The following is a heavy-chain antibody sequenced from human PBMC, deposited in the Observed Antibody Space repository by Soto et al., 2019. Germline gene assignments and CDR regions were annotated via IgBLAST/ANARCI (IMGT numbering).Heavy chain of an antibody. J-gene: IGHJ6*02. V-gene: IGHV1-2*02. CDR1: GYPYTNSY. D-gene: IGHD6-19*01. CDR2: IHPNTGGT. CDR3: ASDFRTRGWFRQAGNFAMDV. Sequence: QVQLVQSGAEVRKPGASVKVSCKASGYPYTNSYMHWVRQAPGQGLEWMGWIHPNTGGTNYAQKFQGRVTMTRDTSVSTVYMELIRLTSDDTAIYFCASDFRTRGWFRQAGNFAMDVWGQGTTVTV.